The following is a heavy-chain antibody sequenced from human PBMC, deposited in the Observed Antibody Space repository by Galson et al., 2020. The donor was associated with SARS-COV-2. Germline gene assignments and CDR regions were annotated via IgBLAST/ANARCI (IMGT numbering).Heavy chain of an antibody. D-gene: IGHD2-2*01. CDR3: ARSRDCSSTSCYPYYYYYGMDV. CDR2: IYSGGST. CDR1: GFTVSSNY. J-gene: IGHJ6*02. Sequence: GGSLRLSCAASGFTVSSNYMSWVRQAPGKGLEWVSVIYSGGSTYYADSVKGRFTISRHNSKNTLYLQMNSLRAEDTAVYYCARSRDCSSTSCYPYYYYYGMDVWGQGTTVTVSS. V-gene: IGHV3-53*04.